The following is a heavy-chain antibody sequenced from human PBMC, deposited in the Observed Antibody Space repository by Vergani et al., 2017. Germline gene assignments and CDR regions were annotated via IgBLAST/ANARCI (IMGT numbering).Heavy chain of an antibody. V-gene: IGHV4-59*01. J-gene: IGHJ5*02. CDR2: IYYSGST. CDR3: ARAGFTAGELSPLGWFDP. CDR1: GGSISSYY. Sequence: QVQLQESGPGLVKPSETLSLTCTVSGGSISSYYWSWIRQPPGEGLEWIGYIYYSGSTNYNPSLKSRVTISVDTSKNQFSLKLSSVTAADPSVYYCARAGFTAGELSPLGWFDPWGQGTLVTVSS. D-gene: IGHD3-10*01.